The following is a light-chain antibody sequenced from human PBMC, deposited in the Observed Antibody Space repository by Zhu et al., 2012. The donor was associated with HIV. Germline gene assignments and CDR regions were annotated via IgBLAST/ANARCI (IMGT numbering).Light chain of an antibody. CDR3: QQYNNWPPVIT. CDR1: QSVYNR. Sequence: EIVLTQSPATLSLSPGEKATLSCKASQSVYNRLAWYQQRPGRAPRILIFDASARASGIADRFSGSGSGTEFTLTISILQSEDFAVYYCQQYNNWPPVITFGQG. V-gene: IGKV3D-15*01. CDR2: DAS. J-gene: IGKJ5*01.